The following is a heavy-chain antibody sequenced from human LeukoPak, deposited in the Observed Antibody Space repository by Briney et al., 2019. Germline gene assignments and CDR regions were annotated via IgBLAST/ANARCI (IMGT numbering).Heavy chain of an antibody. V-gene: IGHV3-23*01. D-gene: IGHD3-10*01. CDR3: AKDYLQYMRSGSYNNHYFGY. J-gene: IGHJ4*02. Sequence: GGSLRLSCAASGFTFSSYAMSWVRQAPGKGLEWVSAISGSGGSTYYADSVKGRFTISRDNSKNTPYLQMNSLRAEDTAVYYCAKDYLQYMRSGSYNNHYFGYWGQGTLVTVPS. CDR2: ISGSGGST. CDR1: GFTFSSYA.